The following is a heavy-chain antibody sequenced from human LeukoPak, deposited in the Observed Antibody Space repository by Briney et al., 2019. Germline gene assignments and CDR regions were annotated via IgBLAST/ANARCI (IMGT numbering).Heavy chain of an antibody. V-gene: IGHV3-7*01. CDR3: ARIWRGSDTECSFDY. J-gene: IGHJ4*02. D-gene: IGHD3-10*01. CDR1: GFTFSSYW. Sequence: GGSLRLSCAASGFTFSSYWMSWVRQAPGKGLEWVANIKRDGSGKYYVDSVKGRFTVSRDNAKNTLYLQMNSLRAEDTAVYYCARIWRGSDTECSFDYWGQGTLVTVSS. CDR2: IKRDGSGK.